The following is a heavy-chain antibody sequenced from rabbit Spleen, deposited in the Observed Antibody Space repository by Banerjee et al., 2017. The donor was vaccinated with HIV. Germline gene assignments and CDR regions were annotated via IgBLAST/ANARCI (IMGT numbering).Heavy chain of an antibody. V-gene: IGHV1S40*01. CDR1: GFSFSNKAV. D-gene: IGHD7-1*01. J-gene: IGHJ6*01. Sequence: QSLEESGGGLVKPEGSLKLSCTASGFSFSNKAVMCWVRQAPGKGLQWIACINAVTGKAVYATWAKGRFTFSKTSSTTVTLQMTSLTAADTATYFCARGVPYGYSGYTYPPYAMDLWGQGTLVTVS. CDR3: ARGVPYGYSGYTYPPYAMDL. CDR2: INAVTGKA.